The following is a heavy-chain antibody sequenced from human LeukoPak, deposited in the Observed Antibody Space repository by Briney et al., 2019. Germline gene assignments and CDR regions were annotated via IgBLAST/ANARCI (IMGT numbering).Heavy chain of an antibody. D-gene: IGHD2-2*01. CDR3: ARDYPYCSSTSCPAYYYYYMDV. V-gene: IGHV1-2*02. CDR2: INPNSGGT. Sequence: ASVKVSCKASGYTFTDYYMHWVRQAPGQGLEWMGWINPNSGGTNYSQKFQGRVTITRDTPISTAYMELSRLRSVDTAVYYCARDYPYCSSTSCPAYYYYYMDVWGKGTTVTISS. J-gene: IGHJ6*03. CDR1: GYTFTDYY.